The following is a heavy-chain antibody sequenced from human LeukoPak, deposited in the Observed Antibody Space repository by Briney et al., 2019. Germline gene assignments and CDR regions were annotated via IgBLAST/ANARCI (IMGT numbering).Heavy chain of an antibody. CDR1: GGTFSSYA. CDR2: IIPIFGTA. V-gene: IGHV1-69*06. Sequence: SVKVSCKASGGTFSSYAISWVRQAPGQGLEWMGGIIPIFGTANYAQKFQGRVTITADKSTSTAYMELSSLRSEDTAVYYCARPRHGFGELSAVFDYWGQGTLVTVSS. CDR3: ARPRHGFGELSAVFDY. J-gene: IGHJ4*02. D-gene: IGHD3-10*01.